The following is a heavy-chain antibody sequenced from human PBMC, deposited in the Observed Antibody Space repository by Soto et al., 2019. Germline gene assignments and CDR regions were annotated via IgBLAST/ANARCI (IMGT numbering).Heavy chain of an antibody. D-gene: IGHD4-17*01. CDR1: DKSISKDIW. V-gene: IGHV4-4*02. CDR3: ARDDTTGLFDF. CDR2: VHHTKGA. Sequence: SETLSLTCVVSDKSISKDIWWNWVRQPPGQGLEWIGEVHHTKGALYNPSLESRVTISVDTSRKQFSLKLTSVTAADTALYYCARDDTTGLFDFWGQGTLVTVSS. J-gene: IGHJ4*02.